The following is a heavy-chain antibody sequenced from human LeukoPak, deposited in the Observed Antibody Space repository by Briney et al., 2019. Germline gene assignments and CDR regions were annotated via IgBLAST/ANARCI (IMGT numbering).Heavy chain of an antibody. CDR2: IYTTGTT. D-gene: IGHD3-10*01. CDR3: GRQGYTASYYFVDY. CDR1: GGSINSYY. Sequence: PSETLSLTCSVSGGSINSYYWGWVRQPGGRARVWIGWIYTTGTTHYSPSLKSRLTMSVDTSKNQFSLKLRSVTAADTAVYYCGRQGYTASYYFVDYWSQGTLVTVSS. J-gene: IGHJ4*02. V-gene: IGHV4-4*07.